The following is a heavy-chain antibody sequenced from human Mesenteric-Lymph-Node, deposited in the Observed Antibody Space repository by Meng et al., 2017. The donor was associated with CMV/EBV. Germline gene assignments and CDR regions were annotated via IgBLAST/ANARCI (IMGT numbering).Heavy chain of an antibody. D-gene: IGHD3-3*01. CDR2: IKSKTDGGTT. V-gene: IGHV3-15*01. CDR1: GFTFSEHF. CDR3: TTFKTNTIFGVVANYYGMDV. J-gene: IGHJ6*02. Sequence: GESLKISCAASGFTFSEHFMDWVRQAPGKGLEWVGRIKSKTDGGTTDYAAPVKGRFTISRDDSKNTLYLQMNSLKTEDTAVYYCTTFKTNTIFGVVANYYGMDVWGQGTTVTVSS.